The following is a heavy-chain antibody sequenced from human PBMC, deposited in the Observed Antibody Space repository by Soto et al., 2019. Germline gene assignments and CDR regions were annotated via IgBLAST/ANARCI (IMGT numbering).Heavy chain of an antibody. J-gene: IGHJ6*02. CDR2: ISGSGGST. D-gene: IGHD4-17*01. V-gene: IGHV3-23*01. CDR1: GFTFSSYA. Sequence: PGGSLRLSCAASGFTFSSYAMSWVRQVPGKGLERVSTISGSGGSTYLADSVKGRFTISRDNSKNTLYLQMNSLRAEDTAVYSCARVWERTVTTRNYFYGMDVWGQGATVTVSS. CDR3: ARVWERTVTTRNYFYGMDV.